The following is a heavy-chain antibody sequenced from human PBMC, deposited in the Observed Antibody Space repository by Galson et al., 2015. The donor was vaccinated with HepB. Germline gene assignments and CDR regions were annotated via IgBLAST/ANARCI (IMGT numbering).Heavy chain of an antibody. Sequence: SVKVSCKASGYTFTSYAMHWVRQAPGQRLEWMGWINAGNGNTKYSQKFQGRVTIARDTSASTAYMELSSLRSEDTAVYYCARGFTFGGVIVIPYFDYWGQGTLVTVSS. CDR1: GYTFTSYA. CDR2: INAGNGNT. V-gene: IGHV1-3*01. CDR3: ARGFTFGGVIVIPYFDY. D-gene: IGHD3-16*02. J-gene: IGHJ4*02.